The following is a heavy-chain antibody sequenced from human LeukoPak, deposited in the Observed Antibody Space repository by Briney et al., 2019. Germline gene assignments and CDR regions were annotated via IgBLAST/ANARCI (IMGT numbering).Heavy chain of an antibody. V-gene: IGHV3-48*04. D-gene: IGHD2-15*01. CDR1: GFIFNIYT. CDR2: ISGDSGVI. CDR3: ARGWGEKGRCRGGTCNNPEFDY. J-gene: IGHJ4*02. Sequence: GGSLRLSCTASGFIFNIYTMNWVRQAPGKGLEWISYISGDSGVIHYADSVKGRFTISRDNAWDSLYLQMNSLTVEDTAVYYCARGWGEKGRCRGGTCNNPEFDYWGQGVLVTVSS.